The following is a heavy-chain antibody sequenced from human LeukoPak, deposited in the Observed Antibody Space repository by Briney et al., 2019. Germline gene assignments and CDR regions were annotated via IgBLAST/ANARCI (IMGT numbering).Heavy chain of an antibody. CDR2: ISGSGGST. D-gene: IGHD3-22*01. CDR3: AKPYDSSHYYYYGMDV. J-gene: IGHJ6*02. V-gene: IGHV3-23*01. CDR1: GFTFSSYA. Sequence: GGSLRLSCAASGFTFSSYAMSWVRQAPGNGLEWVSAISGSGGSTYYADSVKGRFTISRDNSKNTLYLQMNSLRAEDTAVYYCAKPYDSSHYYYYGMDVWGQGTTVTVSS.